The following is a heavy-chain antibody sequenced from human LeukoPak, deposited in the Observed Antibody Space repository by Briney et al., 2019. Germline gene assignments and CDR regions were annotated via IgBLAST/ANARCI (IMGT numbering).Heavy chain of an antibody. CDR1: GYTFTSYD. D-gene: IGHD3-3*01. J-gene: IGHJ6*03. V-gene: IGHV1-8*01. CDR3: ARRVWSGYYIGYYYYYMDV. CDR2: MNPNSGNT. Sequence: EASVKVSCKASGYTFTSYDINWVRQATGQGLEWMGWMNPNSGNTGYAQKFQGRVTMTRNTSISTAYMELSSLSSEDTAVYYCARRVWSGYYIGYYYYYMDVWGKGTTVTVSS.